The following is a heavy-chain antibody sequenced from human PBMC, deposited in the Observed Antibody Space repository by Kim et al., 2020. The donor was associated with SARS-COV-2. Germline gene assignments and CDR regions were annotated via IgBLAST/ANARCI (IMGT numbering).Heavy chain of an antibody. J-gene: IGHJ3*02. D-gene: IGHD6-13*01. V-gene: IGHV3-13*01. CDR3: ARGYSSSWYWAFGI. Sequence: PSSVRGRFTISRESARKSLYLQMSSLRAGDTAVYYCARGYSSSWYWAFGIWGQGTMVTVSS.